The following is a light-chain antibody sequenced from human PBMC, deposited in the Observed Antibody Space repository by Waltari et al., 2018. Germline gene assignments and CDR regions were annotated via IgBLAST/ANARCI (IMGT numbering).Light chain of an antibody. V-gene: IGKV1-17*01. Sequence: DIQMTQSPSSLSASAGDRVTMTCRASQGIGTYLSWYQQKPGKPPKRLIYGASSLESGVPSRFSGSGSGTDFTLTISSLQPEDFATYYCLQYDSNPFTFGPGTKLDIK. CDR1: QGIGTY. CDR3: LQYDSNPFT. CDR2: GAS. J-gene: IGKJ3*01.